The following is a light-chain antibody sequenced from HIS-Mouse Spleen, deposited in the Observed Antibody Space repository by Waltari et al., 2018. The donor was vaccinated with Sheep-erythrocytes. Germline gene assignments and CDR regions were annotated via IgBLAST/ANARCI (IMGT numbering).Light chain of an antibody. Sequence: DIVMTQSPDSLAVSLGERATINCKSSQSVLYSSNNKNYLSWYQKKPGQPPKLLIYGASTRESGVPDRFGGSGSGTDFTLTISSLQAEDVAVYYCQQYYSTLTFGGGTKVEIK. V-gene: IGKV4-1*01. CDR3: QQYYSTLT. CDR2: GAS. J-gene: IGKJ4*01. CDR1: QSVLYSSNNKNY.